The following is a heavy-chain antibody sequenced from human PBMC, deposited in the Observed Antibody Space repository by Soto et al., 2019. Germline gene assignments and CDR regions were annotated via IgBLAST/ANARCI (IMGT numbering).Heavy chain of an antibody. V-gene: IGHV3-11*06. CDR2: ISSSSSYT. CDR3: ARDRATVTTFRGFVP. J-gene: IGHJ5*02. Sequence: GGSLRLSCAASGFTFSDYYMSWIRQAPGKGLEWVSYISSSSSYTNYADSVKGRFTISRDNAKNSLYLQMKSLRAEDTAVYYCARDRATVTTFRGFVPWGQGTLVTVSS. CDR1: GFTFSDYY. D-gene: IGHD4-17*01.